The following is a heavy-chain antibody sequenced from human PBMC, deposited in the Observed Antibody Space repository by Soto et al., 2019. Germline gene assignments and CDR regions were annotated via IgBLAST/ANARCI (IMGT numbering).Heavy chain of an antibody. J-gene: IGHJ4*02. V-gene: IGHV4-34*01. CDR2: INHSGST. D-gene: IGHD3-3*01. CDR3: ARGGRRGFLEWLLFDY. Sequence: KTSETLSLTCAVYGGSFSGYYWSWIRQPPGKGLEWIGEINHSGSTNYNPSLKSRVTISVDTSKNQFSLKLSSVTAADTAVYYCARGGRRGFLEWLLFDYWGQGTLVTVSS. CDR1: GGSFSGYY.